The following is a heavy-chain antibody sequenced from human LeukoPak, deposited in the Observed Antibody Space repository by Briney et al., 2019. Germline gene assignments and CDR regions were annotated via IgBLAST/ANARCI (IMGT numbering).Heavy chain of an antibody. J-gene: IGHJ6*03. D-gene: IGHD3-3*01. Sequence: KPSETLSLTCSVSGASITSYRWGWVRQSPGKGLECIGDIYYSGSTNYTGRTNYNPSLKSRVTISVDMSQNQFSLQLRSVTAADTAVYYCVKEKGYDFWSGQYYYYYYMDVWGKGTTVTVSS. CDR1: GASITSYR. CDR3: VKEKGYDFWSGQYYYYYYMDV. CDR2: IYYSGSTNYTGRT. V-gene: IGHV4-59*01.